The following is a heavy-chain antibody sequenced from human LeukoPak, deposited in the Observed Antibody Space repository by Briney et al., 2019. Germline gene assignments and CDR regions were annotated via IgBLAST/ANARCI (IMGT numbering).Heavy chain of an antibody. V-gene: IGHV1-2*02. D-gene: IGHD2-2*02. CDR3: ARDSRNHIVVVPAAIGY. Sequence: GASVKVSCKVSGYTLTELSMHWVRQAPGQGLEWMGWINPNSGGTNYAQKFQGRVTMTRDTSISTAYMELSRLRSDDTAVYYCARDSRNHIVVVPAAIGYWGQGTLVTVSS. J-gene: IGHJ4*02. CDR1: GYTLTELS. CDR2: INPNSGGT.